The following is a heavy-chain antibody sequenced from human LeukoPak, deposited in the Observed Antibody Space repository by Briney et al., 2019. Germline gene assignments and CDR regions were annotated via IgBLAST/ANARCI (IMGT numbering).Heavy chain of an antibody. CDR2: ISYDGSHK. CDR3: AKDPRVSTSWAYFDY. D-gene: IGHD6-13*01. Sequence: GGSLRLSCAASGFTFSSYAMHWVRQAPGKGLEWVAVISYDGSHKYYADSVKGRFTISRDNSKDTLYLQMNSLRAEDTAVYFCAKDPRVSTSWAYFDYWGQGTLVTVSS. CDR1: GFTFSSYA. V-gene: IGHV3-30-3*01. J-gene: IGHJ4*02.